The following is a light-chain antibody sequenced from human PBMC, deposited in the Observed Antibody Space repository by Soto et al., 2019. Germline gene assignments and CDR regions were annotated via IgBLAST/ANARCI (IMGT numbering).Light chain of an antibody. CDR2: DAS. CDR3: QQRSNWPPAIS. Sequence: EIVLTQSPVTLSLSPGERATLSCRASQSVTRYLAWYQHKPGQTPRLLIYDASSRATGIPARFSGSGSGTDFTLTISSLESEDFAVYYCQQRSNWPPAISFGQGTRLEI. J-gene: IGKJ5*01. V-gene: IGKV3-11*01. CDR1: QSVTRY.